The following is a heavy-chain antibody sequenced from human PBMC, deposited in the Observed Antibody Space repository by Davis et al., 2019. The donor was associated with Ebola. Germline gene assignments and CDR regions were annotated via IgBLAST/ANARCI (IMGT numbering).Heavy chain of an antibody. CDR2: AYYSGST. CDR3: AREAPDFHDSSGYYWYFDL. J-gene: IGHJ2*01. V-gene: IGHV4-59*01. Sequence: SETLSLTCTVSGGSITSYYWSWIRQPPGKGLEWIGYAYYSGSTNYTPSLKSRVTISVDTSRTQFSLKLSSVTAADTAVYYCAREAPDFHDSSGYYWYFDLWGRGTLVTVSS. CDR1: GGSITSYY. D-gene: IGHD3-22*01.